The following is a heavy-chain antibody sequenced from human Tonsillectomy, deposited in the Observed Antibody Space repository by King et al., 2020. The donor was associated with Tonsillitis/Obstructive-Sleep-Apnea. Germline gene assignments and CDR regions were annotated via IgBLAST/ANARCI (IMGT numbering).Heavy chain of an antibody. CDR1: GFTFSSYS. D-gene: IGHD2-15*01. Sequence: VQLVESGGGLVQPGGSLRLSCAASGFTFSSYSMNWVRQAPGKGLEWVSYISSSSSTIYYADSVKGRFTISRDNAKNSLYLQMNSLGDEETAVYYCARAGSVVVVAAGFDYWGQGTLVTVSS. CDR3: ARAGSVVVVAAGFDY. CDR2: ISSSSSTI. V-gene: IGHV3-48*02. J-gene: IGHJ4*02.